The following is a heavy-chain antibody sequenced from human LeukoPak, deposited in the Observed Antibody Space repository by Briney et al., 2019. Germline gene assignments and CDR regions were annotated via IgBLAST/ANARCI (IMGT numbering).Heavy chain of an antibody. Sequence: GGSLRLSCAASGFTFSSYEMNWVRQAPGKGLEWVSYISSSGSTIYYADSVKSRFTISRDNAKNSLYLQMNSLRAEDTAVYYCARDVNTMVRGNFDYWGQGTLVTVSS. CDR3: ARDVNTMVRGNFDY. V-gene: IGHV3-48*03. J-gene: IGHJ4*02. D-gene: IGHD3-10*01. CDR1: GFTFSSYE. CDR2: ISSSGSTI.